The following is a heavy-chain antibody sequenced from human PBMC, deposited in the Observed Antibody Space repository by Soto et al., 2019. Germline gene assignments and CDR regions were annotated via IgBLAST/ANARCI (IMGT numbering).Heavy chain of an antibody. D-gene: IGHD3-22*01. V-gene: IGHV4-61*01. J-gene: IGHJ4*02. Sequence: SETLSLTCTVSGGSVSSGSYYWSWIRQPPGKGLEWIGYISNSGSTNYNFSLKSRVTISLDTSKNQFSLKVRSVTAADTAVYYCARDTDYYDSSGFSYYFDYWGQGTLVTV. CDR2: ISNSGST. CDR1: GGSVSSGSYY. CDR3: ARDTDYYDSSGFSYYFDY.